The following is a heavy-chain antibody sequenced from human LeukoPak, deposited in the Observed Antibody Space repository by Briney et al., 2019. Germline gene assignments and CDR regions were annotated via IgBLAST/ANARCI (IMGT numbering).Heavy chain of an antibody. CDR2: IYTSGST. D-gene: IGHD3-9*01. CDR3: ARDLLIRGWLFDAFDI. CDR1: GGSISSYY. V-gene: IGHV4-4*07. Sequence: PSETLSLTCTVSGGSISSYYWSWTRQPAGKGLEWIGRIYTSGSTNYNPSLKSRVTMSVDTSKNQFSLKLSSVTAADTAVYHCARDLLIRGWLFDAFDIWGQGTMVTVSS. J-gene: IGHJ3*02.